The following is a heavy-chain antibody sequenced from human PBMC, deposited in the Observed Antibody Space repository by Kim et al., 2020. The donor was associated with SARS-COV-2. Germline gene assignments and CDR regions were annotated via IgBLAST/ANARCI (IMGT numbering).Heavy chain of an antibody. CDR1: GGSISSGGYY. Sequence: SETLSLTCTVSGGSISSGGYYWSWIRQHPGKGLEWIGYIYYSGSTYYNPSLKSRVTISVDTSKNQFSLKLSSVTAADTAVYYCATQTGGSSENWFDPWGQGTLVTVSS. J-gene: IGHJ5*02. CDR3: ATQTGGSSENWFDP. D-gene: IGHD3-16*01. CDR2: IYYSGST. V-gene: IGHV4-31*03.